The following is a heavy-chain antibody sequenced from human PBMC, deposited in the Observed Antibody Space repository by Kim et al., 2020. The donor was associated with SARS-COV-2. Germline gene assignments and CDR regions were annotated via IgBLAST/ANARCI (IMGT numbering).Heavy chain of an antibody. J-gene: IGHJ4*02. D-gene: IGHD5-12*01. CDR3: ARDLLHSGYDY. Sequence: ASVKVSCKASGYTFTNYAIQWVRQAPGQGLEWMGWINAGNSNIKYSQKFQGRATLTWDTSASTAYMELRALTSEDTAVYYCARDLLHSGYDYWGQGTLVTVSS. V-gene: IGHV1-3*01. CDR2: INAGNSNI. CDR1: GYTFTNYA.